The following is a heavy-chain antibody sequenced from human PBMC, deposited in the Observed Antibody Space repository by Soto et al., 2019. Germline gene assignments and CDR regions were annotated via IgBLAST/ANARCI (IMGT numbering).Heavy chain of an antibody. J-gene: IGHJ5*02. CDR3: ARARSGSYPNWFDT. V-gene: IGHV1-18*04. Sequence: GASVKVSCKASGYTFTSYGISWVRQAPGQGLEWMGWISAYNGNTNYAQKLQGRVTMTTDTSTSTAYMELRSLRSDDTAVYYCARARSGSYPNWFDTWGQGALVTVSA. CDR1: GYTFTSYG. D-gene: IGHD1-26*01. CDR2: ISAYNGNT.